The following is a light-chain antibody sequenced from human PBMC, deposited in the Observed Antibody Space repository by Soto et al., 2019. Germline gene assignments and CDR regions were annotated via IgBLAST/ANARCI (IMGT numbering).Light chain of an antibody. CDR1: SSNIGSNT. CDR2: RND. J-gene: IGLJ2*01. CDR3: AAWDDSLSGPV. V-gene: IGLV1-44*01. Sequence: QSVLTQPPSASGTPGQRVSISCSGSSSNIGSNTVNWYQQVPGTAPKLLIYRNDQRPAGVPDRFSGSKSGTSASLAITGLRPEDEADYYCAAWDDSLSGPVFGGGTKVTVL.